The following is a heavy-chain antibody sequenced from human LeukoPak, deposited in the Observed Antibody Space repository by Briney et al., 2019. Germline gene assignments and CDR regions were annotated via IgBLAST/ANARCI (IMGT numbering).Heavy chain of an antibody. J-gene: IGHJ4*02. V-gene: IGHV3-21*01. CDR3: ARESMRREFPTMITFGGVIVY. D-gene: IGHD3-16*01. CDR2: ISSSSSYI. CDR1: GFTFSNYA. Sequence: NPGGSLRLSCAASGFTFSNYAMNWVRQAPGKGLEWVSSISSSSSYIYYADSVKGRFTISRDNAKNSLYLQMNSLRAEDTAVYYCARESMRREFPTMITFGGVIVYWGQGTLVTVSS.